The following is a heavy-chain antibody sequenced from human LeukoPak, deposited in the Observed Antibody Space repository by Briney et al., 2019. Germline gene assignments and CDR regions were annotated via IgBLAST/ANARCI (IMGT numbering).Heavy chain of an antibody. V-gene: IGHV1-18*01. CDR3: ARGHRIAVAGPSPY. D-gene: IGHD6-19*01. Sequence: ASVKVSCKASGYTFTSYGISWVRQAPGQGLEWMGWISAYNGNTNYAQKLQGRVTMTRNTSISTAYMELSSLRSEDTAVYYCARGHRIAVAGPSPYWGQGTLVTVSS. CDR1: GYTFTSYG. CDR2: ISAYNGNT. J-gene: IGHJ4*02.